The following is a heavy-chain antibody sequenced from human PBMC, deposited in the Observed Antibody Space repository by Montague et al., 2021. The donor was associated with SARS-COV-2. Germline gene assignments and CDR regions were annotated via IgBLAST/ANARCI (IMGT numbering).Heavy chain of an antibody. CDR2: INHSGST. D-gene: IGHD2-15*01. CDR3: ARGRCCSGGSCYSECDPYYYYGMDV. CDR1: GGSFSGYY. J-gene: IGHJ6*02. Sequence: SETLSLTCAVYGGSFSGYYWSWIRQPPGKGLEWIGEINHSGSTNYNPSLKSRVTISVDTSKNQFSLKLSSVTAADTAVYYCARGRCCSGGSCYSECDPYYYYGMDVWGQGTAVTVSS. V-gene: IGHV4-34*01.